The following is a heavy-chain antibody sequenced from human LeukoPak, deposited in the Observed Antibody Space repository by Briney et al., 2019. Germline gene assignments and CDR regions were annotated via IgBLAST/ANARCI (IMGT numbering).Heavy chain of an antibody. V-gene: IGHV4-61*01. D-gene: IGHD3-3*02. CDR2: IYYSGST. CDR1: GGSVSSGSYY. CDR3: ARGYSRHFWSGYFSYYYGMDV. Sequence: SETLSLPCTVSGGSVSSGSYYWSWIRQPRGKGLEWIGYIYYSGSTNYNPSLKSRVTISVDTSKNQFSLKLSSVTAADTAVYYCARGYSRHFWSGYFSYYYGMDVWGQGTTVTVSS. J-gene: IGHJ6*02.